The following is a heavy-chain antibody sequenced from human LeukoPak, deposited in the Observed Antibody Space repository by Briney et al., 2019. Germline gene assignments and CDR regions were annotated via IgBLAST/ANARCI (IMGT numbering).Heavy chain of an antibody. CDR1: GFTFNSYR. J-gene: IGHJ5*02. CDR2: INSHESRT. Sequence: GGSLRLSCAASGFTFNSYRMHWVRHAPGKGLVWVSRINSHESRTAYADSVKGRFSISRDNAKNTLYLHMNSPRAEDTAVYYCARGYGDWFDPWGQGTLVTVSS. D-gene: IGHD4-17*01. V-gene: IGHV3-74*01. CDR3: ARGYGDWFDP.